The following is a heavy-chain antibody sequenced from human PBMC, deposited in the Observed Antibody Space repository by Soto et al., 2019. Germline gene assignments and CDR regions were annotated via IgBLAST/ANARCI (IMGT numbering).Heavy chain of an antibody. CDR2: ISYDGSKK. CDR1: GFTFSSYG. D-gene: IGHD6-13*01. V-gene: IGHV3-30*18. Sequence: LRLSCAASGFTFSSYGMHWVRQAPGKGLEWVAVISYDGSKKYYADSVKGRFTISRDNSKNTLYLQMNSLRAEDTAVYYCAKGGPFSIAAAGTQWGQGTLVTVSS. J-gene: IGHJ4*02. CDR3: AKGGPFSIAAAGTQ.